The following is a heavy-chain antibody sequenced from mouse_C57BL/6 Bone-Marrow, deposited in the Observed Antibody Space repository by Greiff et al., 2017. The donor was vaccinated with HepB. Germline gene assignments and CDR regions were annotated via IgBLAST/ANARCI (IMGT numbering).Heavy chain of an antibody. J-gene: IGHJ3*01. CDR2: IDPENGDT. CDR3: ATPPCGSRRTWFAY. D-gene: IGHD1-1*01. CDR1: GFNIKDDY. Sequence: EVQLQQSGAELVRPGASVKLSCTASGFNIKDDYMHWVKQRPEQGLEWIGWIDPENGDTEYTSKFQGKAPITADTASNPAYLQLSSLTSEDSAVYYCATPPCGSRRTWFAYWGQGTLVTVSA. V-gene: IGHV14-4*01.